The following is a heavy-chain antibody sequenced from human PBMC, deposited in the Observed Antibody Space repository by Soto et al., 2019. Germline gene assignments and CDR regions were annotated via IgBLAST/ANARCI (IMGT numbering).Heavy chain of an antibody. D-gene: IGHD2-21*02. J-gene: IGHJ6*02. CDR1: GYTLTELS. V-gene: IGHV1-24*01. CDR3: ATIGCGGDCSNYYYGMDV. Sequence: ALVKVSCKVSGYTLTELSMHWVRQAPGKGLEWMGGFDPEDGETIYAQKFQGRVTMTEDTSTDTAYMELSSLRSEDTAVYYCATIGCGGDCSNYYYGMDVWGQGTTVTVSS. CDR2: FDPEDGET.